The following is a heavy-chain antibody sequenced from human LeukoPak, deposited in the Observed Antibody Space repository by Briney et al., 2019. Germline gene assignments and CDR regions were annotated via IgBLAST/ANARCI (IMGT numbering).Heavy chain of an antibody. CDR3: ARDHKTTGDYYDSSGLDAFDI. V-gene: IGHV4-39*07. J-gene: IGHJ3*02. D-gene: IGHD3-22*01. CDR1: GGSISSSSYY. CDR2: IYYSGST. Sequence: SETLSLTCTVSGGSISSSSYYWGWIRQPPGKGLEWIGSIYYSGSTYYNPSLKSRVTISVDTSKNQFSLKLSSVTAADTAVYYCARDHKTTGDYYDSSGLDAFDIWGQGTMVTVSS.